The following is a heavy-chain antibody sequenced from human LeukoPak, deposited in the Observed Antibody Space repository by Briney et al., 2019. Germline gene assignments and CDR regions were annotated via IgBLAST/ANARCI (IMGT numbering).Heavy chain of an antibody. J-gene: IGHJ3*02. V-gene: IGHV1-69*04. CDR3: ARGDVEMATIDAFDI. Sequence: GSSVKVSCKASGGPFSSYAISWVRQAPGQGLEWMGRIIPILGIANYAQKFQGRVTITADKSTSTAYMELSSLRSEDTAVYYCARGDVEMATIDAFDIWGQGTMVTVSS. D-gene: IGHD5-24*01. CDR2: IIPILGIA. CDR1: GGPFSSYA.